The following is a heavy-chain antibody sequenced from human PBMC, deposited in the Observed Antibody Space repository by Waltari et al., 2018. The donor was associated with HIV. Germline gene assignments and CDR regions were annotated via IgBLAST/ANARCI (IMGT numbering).Heavy chain of an antibody. CDR2: IDSSNSYL. V-gene: IGHV3-21*04. CDR3: VRDDPGYGPIDY. CDR1: GFSFSSYS. J-gene: IGHJ4*02. Sequence: EVQLVESGGGLVKPGGSLRLSCAASGFSFSSYSMSWVRQAPGKGLEWVSAIDSSNSYLNYADSVRGRFTISRDNSESAVYLQMESLREEDTATYFCVRDDPGYGPIDYWGRGTLVSV. D-gene: IGHD2-15*01.